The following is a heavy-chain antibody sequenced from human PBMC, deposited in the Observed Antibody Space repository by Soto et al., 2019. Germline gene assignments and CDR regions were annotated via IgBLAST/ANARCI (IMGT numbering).Heavy chain of an antibody. CDR2: IYYSGST. V-gene: IGHV4-30-4*02. Sequence: SETLSLTFTVSGGSISSGDYYWSCIRQPPGKGLEWIGYIYYSGSTYYNPSLKSRVTISVDTSKNQLSLKLSSVTAADTAVYYCDRVRFGEFPYYFDYWGQGTLVTVSS. CDR1: GGSISSGDYY. D-gene: IGHD3-10*01. J-gene: IGHJ4*02. CDR3: DRVRFGEFPYYFDY.